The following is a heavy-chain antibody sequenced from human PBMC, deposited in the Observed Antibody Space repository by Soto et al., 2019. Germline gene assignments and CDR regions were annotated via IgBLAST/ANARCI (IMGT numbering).Heavy chain of an antibody. V-gene: IGHV1-18*04. J-gene: IGHJ1*01. Sequence: EASVKVSCKASGYTFTNYGISWVRQAPGQGLEWMGWINAYNDNTNYAQKLQGRVTMTTDTSTSAAYMELRSLRSDDTAVYYCARGGSSGYYRGYFQHWGQGTLVTVSS. CDR2: INAYNDNT. D-gene: IGHD3-22*01. CDR3: ARGGSSGYYRGYFQH. CDR1: GYTFTNYG.